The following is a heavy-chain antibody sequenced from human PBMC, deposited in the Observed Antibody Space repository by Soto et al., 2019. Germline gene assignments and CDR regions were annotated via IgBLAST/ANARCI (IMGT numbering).Heavy chain of an antibody. V-gene: IGHV3-73*02. J-gene: IGHJ4*02. CDR2: IRSKANSYAT. Sequence: EVQLVESGGGLVQPGGSLKLSCAASGFTFSGSAMHWVRQASGKGLEWVGRIRSKANSYATAYAASVKGRFTISRDDSKNTAYLQMNSLKTEDTAVYYCTRQATGSTVTTRADYWGQGTLVTVSS. CDR3: TRQATGSTVTTRADY. D-gene: IGHD4-17*01. CDR1: GFTFSGSA.